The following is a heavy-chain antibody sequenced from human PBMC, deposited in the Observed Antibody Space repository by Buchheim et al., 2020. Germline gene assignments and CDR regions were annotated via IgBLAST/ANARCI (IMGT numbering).Heavy chain of an antibody. CDR2: IYSSGNT. V-gene: IGHV4-4*07. CDR3: ARDPSPNTGWFGGY. J-gene: IGHJ4*02. CDR1: GGSISSYY. Sequence: QVQLQESGPGLVKSSETLSLTCTVSGGSISSYYWSWIRQPAGKGLEWVGRIYSSGNTDYNPSLKSRVTMLVDTSKNQFSLNLRSVTAADTAVYYCARDPSPNTGWFGGYWGQGIL. D-gene: IGHD3-10*01.